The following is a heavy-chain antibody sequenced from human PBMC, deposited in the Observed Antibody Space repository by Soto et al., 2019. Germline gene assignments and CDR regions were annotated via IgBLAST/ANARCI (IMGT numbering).Heavy chain of an antibody. CDR2: IYWNDDR. D-gene: IGHD2-21*02. Sequence: QITLKASGPTVVEPTQALTLTCSFPGFSLTTLAACVAWDLQRPVKSLECRALIYWNDDRQYSPSLKTKLAITKDTSKNGVVLKITNMEPLETGTYYFAHTQLTTAATAFDVRGQGTIVTVSS. CDR1: GFSLTTLAAC. J-gene: IGHJ3*01. CDR3: AHTQLTTAATAFDV. V-gene: IGHV2-5*01.